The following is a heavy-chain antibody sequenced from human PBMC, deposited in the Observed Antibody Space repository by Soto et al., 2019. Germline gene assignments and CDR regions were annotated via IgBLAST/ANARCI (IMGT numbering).Heavy chain of an antibody. Sequence: GGSLRLSCAASGFPFSSYAMSWVRQAPGKGLEWVSAISGSGGSTYYADSVKGRFTISRDNSKNTLYLQMNSLRAGDTAVYYCAKETFGIFGVVPDYWGQGTLVTVSS. CDR3: AKETFGIFGVVPDY. D-gene: IGHD3-3*01. V-gene: IGHV3-23*01. CDR1: GFPFSSYA. J-gene: IGHJ4*02. CDR2: ISGSGGST.